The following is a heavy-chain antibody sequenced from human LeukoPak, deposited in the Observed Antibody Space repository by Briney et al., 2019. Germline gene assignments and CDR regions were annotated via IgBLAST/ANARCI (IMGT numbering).Heavy chain of an antibody. V-gene: IGHV3-13*04. CDR2: IGHGGDA. CDR3: ARGNILTGYSD. D-gene: IGHD3-9*01. J-gene: IGHJ4*02. Sequence: GGSLRLSCAASGFTFSNYDMHWVRQVPGEGLEWVSAIGHGGDAYYAGSVKGRFTISRENAKSSLYLQMNSPRAGDTAVYYCARGNILTGYSDWGQGTLVTVSS. CDR1: GFTFSNYD.